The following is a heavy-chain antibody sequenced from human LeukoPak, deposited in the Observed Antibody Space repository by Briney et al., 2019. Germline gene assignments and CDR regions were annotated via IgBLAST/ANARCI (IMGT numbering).Heavy chain of an antibody. CDR1: GGSISSSSYY. CDR3: ARVTSILLFDY. CDR2: IYCSGST. V-gene: IGHV4-39*01. Sequence: SETLSLTCTVSGGSISSSSYYWGWIRQPPGKGLEWIGSIYCSGSTYYNPSLKSRVTISVDTSKNQFSLKLSSVTAADTAVYYCARVTSILLFDYWGQGTLVTVSS. J-gene: IGHJ4*02. D-gene: IGHD2-21*02.